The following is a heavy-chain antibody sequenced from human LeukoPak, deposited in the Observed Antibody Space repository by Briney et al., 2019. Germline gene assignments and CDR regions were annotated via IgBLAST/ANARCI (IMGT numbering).Heavy chain of an antibody. V-gene: IGHV3-23*01. J-gene: IGHJ3*02. CDR3: AHTPTYYDFWSGSRYDAFDI. CDR2: ISGSGGST. CDR1: GFTFSSYA. Sequence: GGSLRLSCAASGFTFSSYAMSWVRQAPGKGLEWVSTISGSGGSTYYADSVKGRFTVSRDNSKNTLYLQMNSLRAEDAAVYYCAHTPTYYDFWSGSRYDAFDIWGQGTMVTVSS. D-gene: IGHD3-3*01.